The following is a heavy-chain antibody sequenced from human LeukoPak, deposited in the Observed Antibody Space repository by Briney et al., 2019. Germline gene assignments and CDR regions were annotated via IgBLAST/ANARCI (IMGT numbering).Heavy chain of an antibody. CDR2: INHSGST. J-gene: IGHJ4*02. CDR3: ARVGKQWLVGGVVDY. CDR1: GGSFSGYY. D-gene: IGHD6-19*01. V-gene: IGHV4-34*01. Sequence: PSETLSLTCAVYGGSFSGYYWSWIRQPPGKGLEWIGEINHSGSTNYNPSLKSRVTISVDTSKNQFSLKLSSVTAADTAVYYCARVGKQWLVGGVVDYWGQGTLVTVSS.